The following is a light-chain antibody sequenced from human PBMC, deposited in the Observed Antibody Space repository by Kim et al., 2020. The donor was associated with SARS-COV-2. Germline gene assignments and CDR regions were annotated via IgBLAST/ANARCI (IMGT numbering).Light chain of an antibody. CDR3: SSYTSSSTWV. CDR2: EVS. J-gene: IGLJ3*02. Sequence: GLSVTISCTGTSIDVGSYNRVSWYQQPPGTAPKLMIYEVSNRPSGVPDRFSGSKSGNTASLTISGLQAEDEADYYCSSYTSSSTWVFGGGTKLTVL. CDR1: SIDVGSYNR. V-gene: IGLV2-18*02.